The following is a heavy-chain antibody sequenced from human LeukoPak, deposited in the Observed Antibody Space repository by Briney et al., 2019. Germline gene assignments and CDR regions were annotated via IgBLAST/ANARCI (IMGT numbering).Heavy chain of an antibody. Sequence: GGSLRLSCAASGFTFSSYGMHWVRQAPGKGLEWVAFIRYDGSNKYYADSVKGRFTISRDNSRTTLYLLMNSLRAEDTAVYYCAKDAAANVDYPYYFDYWGQGALVTVSS. CDR3: AKDAAANVDYPYYFDY. CDR2: IRYDGSNK. J-gene: IGHJ4*02. D-gene: IGHD4-11*01. CDR1: GFTFSSYG. V-gene: IGHV3-30*02.